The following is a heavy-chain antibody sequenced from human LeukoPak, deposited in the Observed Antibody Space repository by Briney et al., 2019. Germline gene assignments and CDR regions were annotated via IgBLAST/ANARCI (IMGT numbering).Heavy chain of an antibody. D-gene: IGHD6-13*01. V-gene: IGHV4-39*01. J-gene: IGHJ6*03. Sequence: SETLSLTCTVSGGSISSSSYYWGWIRQPPGKGLEWIGNIYYSGSTYYNPSLKSRVTISVDTSKNQFSLKLSSVTAADTAVYYCARTSSSRPRGYYYYYMDVWGKGTTVTVS. CDR2: IYYSGST. CDR1: GGSISSSSYY. CDR3: ARTSSSRPRGYYYYYMDV.